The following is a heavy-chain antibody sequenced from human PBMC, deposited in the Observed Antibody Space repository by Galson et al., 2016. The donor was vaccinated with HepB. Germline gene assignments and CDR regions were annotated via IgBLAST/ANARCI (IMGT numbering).Heavy chain of an antibody. Sequence: SLRLSCATSGFTFGDYAMSWFRQAPGKGLEWVGFIRSKAYGGTTEYAASVKGRFTISRDDSKSIAYLQMNSLRAEDTAVYHCARPKYSAYDRPLWYFDSWGQGTLVTVSS. D-gene: IGHD5-12*01. CDR2: IRSKAYGGTT. J-gene: IGHJ4*02. CDR3: ARPKYSAYDRPLWYFDS. V-gene: IGHV3-49*03. CDR1: GFTFGDYA.